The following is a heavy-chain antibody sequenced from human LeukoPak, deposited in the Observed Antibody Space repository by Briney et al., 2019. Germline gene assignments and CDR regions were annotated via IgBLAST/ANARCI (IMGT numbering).Heavy chain of an antibody. CDR3: ARSRVSMHFGDY. V-gene: IGHV5-51*01. CDR2: IYPGDSDT. J-gene: IGHJ4*02. Sequence: GESLKISCKGSEYSFTNYWIAWVRQMPGKGLEWMGTIYPGDSDTKYSPSFRGQVTISADKSTTTAYLQWNSLKASDTAMYYCARSRVSMHFGDYWGQGSLVTVSS. CDR1: EYSFTNYW. D-gene: IGHD2-21*01.